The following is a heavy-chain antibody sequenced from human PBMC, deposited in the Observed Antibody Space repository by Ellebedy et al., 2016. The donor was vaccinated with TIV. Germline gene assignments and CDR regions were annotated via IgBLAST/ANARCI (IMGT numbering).Heavy chain of an antibody. V-gene: IGHV3-23*01. CDR3: AKRRGYNYDDHAFDI. D-gene: IGHD5-18*01. Sequence: GGSLRLSCAASGFTFDSYAMTWVRQAPGKGLEWVSSITGLGNNAYYADSVKGRFSIPRDNSKNTLYLQMNSLRVEDTAVYYCAKRRGYNYDDHAFDIWGQGTVVTVSS. J-gene: IGHJ3*02. CDR2: ITGLGNNA. CDR1: GFTFDSYA.